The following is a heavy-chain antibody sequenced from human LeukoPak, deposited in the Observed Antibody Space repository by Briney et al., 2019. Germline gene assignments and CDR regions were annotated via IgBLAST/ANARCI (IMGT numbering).Heavy chain of an antibody. J-gene: IGHJ5*02. Sequence: PGGSLRLSCAASGFTFSSYEMNWVRQAPGKWLEWVSAISGSGGSTYYADSVKGRFTISRDNSKNTLYLQMNSLRAEDTAVYYCAPEGVVVTANGVGNWFDPWGQGTLVTVSS. CDR3: APEGVVVTANGVGNWFDP. CDR1: GFTFSSYE. V-gene: IGHV3-23*01. CDR2: ISGSGGST. D-gene: IGHD2-21*02.